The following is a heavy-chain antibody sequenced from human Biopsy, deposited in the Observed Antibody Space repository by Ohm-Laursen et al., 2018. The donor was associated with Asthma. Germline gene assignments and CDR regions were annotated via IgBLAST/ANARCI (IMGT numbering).Heavy chain of an antibody. CDR2: ISGLRRYK. D-gene: IGHD3-16*01. CDR3: GRDCTIRWGSPFHF. Sequence: SLRLSCAASGFDFRGYPLNWVRQAPGKGLEWVSSISGLRRYKYYSHSLRGRVTISRDNPNSSLLLQMSSLRAEEPAVYFCGRDCTIRWGSPFHFWGPGTLVIVSA. CDR1: GFDFRGYP. V-gene: IGHV3-21*01. J-gene: IGHJ4*01.